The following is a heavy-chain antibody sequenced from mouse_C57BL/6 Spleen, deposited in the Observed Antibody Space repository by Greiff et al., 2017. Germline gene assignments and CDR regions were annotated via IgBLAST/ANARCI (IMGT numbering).Heavy chain of an antibody. V-gene: IGHV1-19*01. CDR3: AIYSNSGAMDY. CDR1: GYTFTDYY. J-gene: IGHJ4*01. Sequence: VQLKQSGPVLVKPGASVKMSCKASGYTFTDYYMNWVKQSHGKSLEWIGVINPYNGGTSYNQKFKGKATLTVDKSSSTAYMELNSLTSEDSAVYYCAIYSNSGAMDYWGQGTSVTVSS. CDR2: INPYNGGT. D-gene: IGHD2-5*01.